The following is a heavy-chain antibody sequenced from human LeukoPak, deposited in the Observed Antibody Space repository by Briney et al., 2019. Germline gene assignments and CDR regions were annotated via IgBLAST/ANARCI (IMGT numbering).Heavy chain of an antibody. V-gene: IGHV1-2*02. CDR3: ARAERGYCSGGSCYREVYYYYMDV. CDR2: INPNSGGT. CDR1: GYTFTGYY. J-gene: IGHJ6*03. D-gene: IGHD2-15*01. Sequence: GASVKVSCKASGYTFTGYYMHWVRQAPGQGLEWMGWINPNSGGTNYAQKFQGRVTMTRDTSISTAYMEMSRLRSDDTAVYYCARAERGYCSGGSCYREVYYYYMDVWGKGTTVTISS.